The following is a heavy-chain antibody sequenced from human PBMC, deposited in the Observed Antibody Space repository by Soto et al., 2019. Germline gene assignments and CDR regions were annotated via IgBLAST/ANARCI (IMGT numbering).Heavy chain of an antibody. V-gene: IGHV1-3*05. Sequence: QVQLVQSGAEEKKPGASVKVSCKASGYTFTSYAMHWVRQAPGQRLEWMGWINAGNGNTKYSQKFQGRVTITRDTSARTDYMELSSLRSEVTAVYYCARSIVVVTALDYWGQGTLVTVSS. CDR2: INAGNGNT. CDR3: ARSIVVVTALDY. J-gene: IGHJ4*02. D-gene: IGHD2-21*02. CDR1: GYTFTSYA.